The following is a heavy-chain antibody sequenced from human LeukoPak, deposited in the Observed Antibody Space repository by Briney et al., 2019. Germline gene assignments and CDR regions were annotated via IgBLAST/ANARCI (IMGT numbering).Heavy chain of an antibody. CDR1: GFTFSSYG. J-gene: IGHJ4*02. CDR3: AKDIGAVAGTHYFDH. CDR2: IQYDGSNK. V-gene: IGHV3-30*02. Sequence: PGGSLRLSCAASGFTFSSYGMHWVRQAPGKGLEWVAFIQYDGSNKNYADSVKGRFTISRENSKATLYLQMNSLRAEDTAFYYCAKDIGAVAGTHYFDHGGRETLDSVPS. D-gene: IGHD6-19*01.